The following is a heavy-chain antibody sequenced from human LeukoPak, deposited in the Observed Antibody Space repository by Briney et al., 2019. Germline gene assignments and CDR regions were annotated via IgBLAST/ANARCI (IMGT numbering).Heavy chain of an antibody. Sequence: GESLKISCKGSGYSFTSYWIGWVRQMPGKGLEWMGIIYPGDSDTRYSPSFQGQVTISADKSISTAYLQWSSLEASDTATYYCASSSGWVYDAFDIWGQGTMVTVSS. CDR3: ASSSGWVYDAFDI. J-gene: IGHJ3*02. CDR2: IYPGDSDT. D-gene: IGHD6-25*01. CDR1: GYSFTSYW. V-gene: IGHV5-51*01.